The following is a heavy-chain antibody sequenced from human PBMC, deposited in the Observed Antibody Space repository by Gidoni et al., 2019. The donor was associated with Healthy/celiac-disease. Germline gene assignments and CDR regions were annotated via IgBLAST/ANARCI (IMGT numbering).Heavy chain of an antibody. CDR3: ARHEPEPGAYSPYQLLRSSIYYYYGMDV. Sequence: QLQLQESGPGLVTPSATLSLTCTVSGGSISSSSYYWGWTLQPPGRVLECIGSIYYSGSTYYNPSRKSRVTISVDTSKNQFSLKLSSVTAADTAVYYCARHEPEPGAYSPYQLLRSSIYYYYGMDVWGKGTTVTVSS. J-gene: IGHJ6*04. V-gene: IGHV4-39*01. CDR1: GGSISSSSYY. D-gene: IGHD2-2*01. CDR2: IYYSGST.